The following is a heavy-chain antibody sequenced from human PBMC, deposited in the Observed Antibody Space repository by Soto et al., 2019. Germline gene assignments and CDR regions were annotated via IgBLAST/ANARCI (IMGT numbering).Heavy chain of an antibody. CDR2: INPNSGGT. CDR1: GYTFTGYY. CDR3: ARDLGYCSGGSCYNRPSWFDP. D-gene: IGHD2-15*01. V-gene: IGHV1-2*02. Sequence: ASVKVSCKASGYTFTGYYMHWVRQAPGQGLEWMGWINPNSGGTNYAQKFQGRVTMTRDTSISTAYMELSRLRSDDTAVYYCARDLGYCSGGSCYNRPSWFDPWGQGTLVTVSS. J-gene: IGHJ5*02.